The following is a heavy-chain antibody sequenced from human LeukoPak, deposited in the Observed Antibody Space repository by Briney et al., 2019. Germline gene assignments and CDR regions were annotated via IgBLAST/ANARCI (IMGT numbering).Heavy chain of an antibody. CDR3: AKEWDCSSTSCYSGTRNWFDP. Sequence: PGGSLRLSCAASGFTFSSYAMSWVRQAPGKGLEWVSAISGSGGSTYYADSVKGRFTISRDNSKNTLYLQMNSLRAEDTAVYYCAKEWDCSSTSCYSGTRNWFDPWGQGTLVTVSS. V-gene: IGHV3-23*01. CDR1: GFTFSSYA. J-gene: IGHJ5*02. CDR2: ISGSGGST. D-gene: IGHD2-2*02.